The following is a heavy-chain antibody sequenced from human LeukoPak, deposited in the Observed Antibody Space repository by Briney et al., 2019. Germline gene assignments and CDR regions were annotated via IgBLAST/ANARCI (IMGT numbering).Heavy chain of an antibody. V-gene: IGHV4-4*07. CDR3: ARDQDGEDYGNAFNI. CDR2: IDSSGST. J-gene: IGHJ3*02. CDR1: GGSISSYY. D-gene: IGHD4-17*01. Sequence: PSETLSLTCTVSGGSISSYYWTWIRQPAGKGLEWIGRIDSSGSTNYNPSLKSRLTMSIDTSKNQFSLKLNSVTAADTAVYSCARDQDGEDYGNAFNIWGQGTLVTVFS.